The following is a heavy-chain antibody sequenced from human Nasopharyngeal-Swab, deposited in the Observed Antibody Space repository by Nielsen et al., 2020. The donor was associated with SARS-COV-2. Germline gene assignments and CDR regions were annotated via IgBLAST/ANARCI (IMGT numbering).Heavy chain of an antibody. J-gene: IGHJ4*02. CDR3: TRGRSGNYGYFDS. Sequence: GGSLRLSCAASGFTFTDYWMHWVRQAPGKGLVWVSRIDTGESNTYYADSVKGRFTISRDNAKNTLYLQMNSLRAEDTAVYYCTRGRSGNYGYFDSWGQGTLVTVSS. CDR2: IDTGESNT. V-gene: IGHV3-74*01. D-gene: IGHD3-16*01. CDR1: GFTFTDYW.